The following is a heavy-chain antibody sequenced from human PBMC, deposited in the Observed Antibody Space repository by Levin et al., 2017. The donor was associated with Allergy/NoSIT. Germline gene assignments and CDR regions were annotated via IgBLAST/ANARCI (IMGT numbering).Heavy chain of an antibody. J-gene: IGHJ4*02. V-gene: IGHV3-9*01. CDR1: GFTFDDYA. CDR2: ISWNSGSI. D-gene: IGHD6-13*01. Sequence: SLKISCAASGFTFDDYAMHWVRQAPGKGLEWVSGISWNSGSIGYADSVKGRFTISRDNAKNSLYLQMNSLRAEDTALYYCAKDGAAAGTVIDYWGQGTLVTVSS. CDR3: AKDGAAAGTVIDY.